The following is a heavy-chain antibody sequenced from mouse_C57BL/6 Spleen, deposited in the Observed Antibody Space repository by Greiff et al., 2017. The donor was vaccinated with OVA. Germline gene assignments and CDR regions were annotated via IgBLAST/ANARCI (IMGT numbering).Heavy chain of an antibody. CDR1: GYTFTSYW. J-gene: IGHJ3*01. CDR2: IHPNSGST. Sequence: QVQLQQPGAELVKPGASVKLSCKASGYTFTSYWMHWVKQRPGQGLEWIGMIHPNSGSTNYNEKFKSKATLTVDKSSSTAYMQLSSLTSEDSAVDYCARQGDGSFAWFAYWGQGTLVTVSA. CDR3: ARQGDGSFAWFAY. V-gene: IGHV1-64*01. D-gene: IGHD1-1*02.